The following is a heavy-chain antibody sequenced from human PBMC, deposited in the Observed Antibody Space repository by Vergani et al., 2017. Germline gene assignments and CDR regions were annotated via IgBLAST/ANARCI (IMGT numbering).Heavy chain of an antibody. V-gene: IGHV4-59*01. CDR1: GGSISSYY. CDR2: IYYSGST. J-gene: IGHJ6*04. Sequence: QVQLQESGPGLVKPSETLSLTCTVSGGSISSYYWSWIRQPPGKGLEWIGSIYYSGSTYYNPSLESRVTMSVDTSKNQFSLKLSSVTAADTAVYYCARDQGITGTSGMDVWGKGTTVTVSS. D-gene: IGHD1-20*01. CDR3: ARDQGITGTSGMDV.